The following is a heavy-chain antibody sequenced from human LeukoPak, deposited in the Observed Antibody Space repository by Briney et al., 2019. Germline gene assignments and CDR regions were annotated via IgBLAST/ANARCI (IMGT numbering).Heavy chain of an antibody. Sequence: GASVKVSCKASGYTFTGYYMHWVRQAPGQGLEWMGWINPNSGGTNYAQKFQGRVTMTRDTSTSTVYMELSGLTSDDTAVYYCARHNPQYDILTGRMDYWGQGTLVTVSS. V-gene: IGHV1-2*02. CDR1: GYTFTGYY. J-gene: IGHJ4*02. CDR2: INPNSGGT. D-gene: IGHD3-9*01. CDR3: ARHNPQYDILTGRMDY.